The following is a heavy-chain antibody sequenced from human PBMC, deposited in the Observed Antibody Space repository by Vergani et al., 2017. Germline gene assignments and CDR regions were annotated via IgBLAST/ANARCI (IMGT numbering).Heavy chain of an antibody. CDR2: IKRDGTET. Sequence: VQLVESGGGVDQPGRSLRLSCAASGFTFRDYYMAWVRLAPGKGLDWVASIKRDGTETFYVDSVKGRFTISRDNAKTTLYLQMNSLRDEDRGVYYCARISGGSAPYLHYWGQGTLVTVAS. CDR3: ARISGGSAPYLHY. J-gene: IGHJ1*01. V-gene: IGHV3-7*01. D-gene: IGHD2-15*01. CDR1: GFTFRDYY.